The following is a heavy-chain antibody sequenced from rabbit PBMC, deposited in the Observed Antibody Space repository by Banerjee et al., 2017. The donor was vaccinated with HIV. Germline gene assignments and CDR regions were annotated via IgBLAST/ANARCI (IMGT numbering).Heavy chain of an antibody. CDR3: ARDGGSTSNL. Sequence: QQQLEESGGGLVKPGGTLTLTCKASGIDFSSYYYMCWVRQAPGKGLEWIGCIYTGSGRTDYAGWAKGRFTISKTSSTTVSLQMTSLTVADTATYFCARDGGSTSNLWGQGTLVTVS. J-gene: IGHJ4*01. CDR2: IYTGSGRT. V-gene: IGHV1S45*01. CDR1: GIDFSSYYY. D-gene: IGHD4-2*01.